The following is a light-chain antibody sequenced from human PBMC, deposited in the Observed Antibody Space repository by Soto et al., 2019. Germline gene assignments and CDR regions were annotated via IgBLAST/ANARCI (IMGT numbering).Light chain of an antibody. CDR2: DAS. CDR3: KQYNSYSWT. J-gene: IGKJ1*01. Sequence: DIQMTQSPSTLSASVGDRVTITCRASQSISSWLAWYQQKPGKAPKLLIYDASSLESGVPSRFRGSGSGTEFTLTISSLQPDDFATYYCKQYNSYSWTFGKGTKVEIK. V-gene: IGKV1-5*01. CDR1: QSISSW.